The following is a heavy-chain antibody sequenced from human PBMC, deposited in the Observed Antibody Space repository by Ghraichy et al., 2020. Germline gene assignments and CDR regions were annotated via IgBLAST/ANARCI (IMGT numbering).Heavy chain of an antibody. Sequence: SETLSLTCTVSGYSISSGYYWGWIRQPPGKGLEWIGSIYHSGSTYYNPSLKSRVTISVDTSKNQFSLKLSSVTAADTAVYYCARQGYTGTTGYFDYWGQGTLVTVSS. CDR1: GYSISSGYY. D-gene: IGHD1-7*01. J-gene: IGHJ4*02. CDR2: IYHSGST. V-gene: IGHV4-38-2*02. CDR3: ARQGYTGTTGYFDY.